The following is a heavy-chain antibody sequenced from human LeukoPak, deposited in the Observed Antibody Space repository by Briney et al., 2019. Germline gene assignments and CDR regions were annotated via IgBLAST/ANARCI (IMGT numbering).Heavy chain of an antibody. CDR3: ARGPAGDPFDH. V-gene: IGHV3-48*03. J-gene: IGHJ4*02. Sequence: GPLRLSCAASGFTFRNYDINWVRKAQGKGLEWVSFIGSSGSPIYYADSVKGRFTISRDNAKNSLYLQMSSLRVEDTAVYYCARGPAGDPFDHLGQGTLVTVSS. CDR1: GFTFRNYD. CDR2: IGSSGSPI. D-gene: IGHD3-16*01.